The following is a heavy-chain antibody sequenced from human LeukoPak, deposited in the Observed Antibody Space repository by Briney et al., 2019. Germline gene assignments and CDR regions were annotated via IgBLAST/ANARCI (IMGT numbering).Heavy chain of an antibody. CDR1: GFTFSDYD. D-gene: IGHD3-16*01. CDR3: GRAFPPLRTSSAGDL. V-gene: IGHV3-21*01. CDR2: ISYRSSHI. Sequence: GGSLRLSCAASGFTFSDYDMNWVRQAPGKGLEWVSSISYRSSHIYYGDSVKGRFSISRDNPKNSLYLQMNSLGAEDTAIYYCGRAFPPLRTSSAGDLWGQGILVTVSS. J-gene: IGHJ4*02.